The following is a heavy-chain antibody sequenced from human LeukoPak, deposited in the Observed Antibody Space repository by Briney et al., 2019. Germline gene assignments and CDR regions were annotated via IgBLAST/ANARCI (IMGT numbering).Heavy chain of an antibody. Sequence: PGGSLRLSCAASGFTFSSYSMNWVRQAPGKGLEWVSYISSSSSTIYYADSVKGRFTISRDNAKNSLYLQMNSLRAEDTAVYYCARDLGTPSAYWGQGTLVTVSS. D-gene: IGHD3-16*01. CDR2: ISSSSSTI. CDR1: GFTFSSYS. CDR3: ARDLGTPSAY. J-gene: IGHJ4*02. V-gene: IGHV3-48*01.